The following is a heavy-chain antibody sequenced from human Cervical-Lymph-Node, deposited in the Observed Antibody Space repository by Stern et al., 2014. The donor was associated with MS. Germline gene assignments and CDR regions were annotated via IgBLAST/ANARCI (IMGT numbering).Heavy chain of an antibody. Sequence: VQLVESGGGVVQPGRSPRLSCVASGFTFRRSGMHWVRQTPGKGLEWVSVIWFDGTNEHYADSVEGRFTVSRDNSKNTLYLQMDSLRADDTATYYCARDRNREAQTDGIDVWGQGTTVTVSS. D-gene: IGHD1-14*01. CDR1: GFTFRRSG. CDR2: IWFDGTNE. CDR3: ARDRNREAQTDGIDV. J-gene: IGHJ6*02. V-gene: IGHV3-33*01.